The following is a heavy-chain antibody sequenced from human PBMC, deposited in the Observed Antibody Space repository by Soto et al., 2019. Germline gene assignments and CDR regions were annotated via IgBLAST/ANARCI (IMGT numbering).Heavy chain of an antibody. Sequence: QVQLVESGGGVVQPGRSLRLSCAASGFTFSSYAMHWVRQAPGKGLEWVAVISSDGSNKYYADSVKGRFTISRDNSKNTMYLQMNSLRAEATAVYYCARMASFYCSGGSCYPTYGMDVWGQGTTVTVPS. J-gene: IGHJ6*02. CDR2: ISSDGSNK. D-gene: IGHD2-15*01. V-gene: IGHV3-30-3*01. CDR3: ARMASFYCSGGSCYPTYGMDV. CDR1: GFTFSSYA.